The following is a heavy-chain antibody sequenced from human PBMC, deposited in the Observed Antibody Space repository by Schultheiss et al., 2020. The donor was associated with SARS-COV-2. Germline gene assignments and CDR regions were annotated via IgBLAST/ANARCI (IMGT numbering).Heavy chain of an antibody. V-gene: IGHV3-21*04. CDR1: GFTFSSYS. CDR3: AKGLWLVRGAFDI. D-gene: IGHD6-19*01. J-gene: IGHJ3*02. Sequence: GGSLRLSCAASGFTFSSYSMNWVRQAPGKGLEWVSSISSSSSYIYYADSVKGRFTISRDNSKNTLYLQMNSLRAEDTAVYYCAKGLWLVRGAFDIWGQGTMVTVSS. CDR2: ISSSSSYI.